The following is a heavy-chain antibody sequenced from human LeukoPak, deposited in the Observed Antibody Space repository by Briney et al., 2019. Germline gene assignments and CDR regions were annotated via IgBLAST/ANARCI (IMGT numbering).Heavy chain of an antibody. V-gene: IGHV4-59*01. D-gene: IGHD5-18*01. CDR1: GGSISSYY. CDR3: ARGFRYSYGTFDY. J-gene: IGHJ4*02. CDR2: IYYSGST. Sequence: SETLSLTCTISGGSISSYYWSWIRQPPGKGLEWIGYIYYSGSTNYNPSLKSRVTISVDTSKNQFSLKLSSVTAADTAVYYCARGFRYSYGTFDYRGQGTLVTVSS.